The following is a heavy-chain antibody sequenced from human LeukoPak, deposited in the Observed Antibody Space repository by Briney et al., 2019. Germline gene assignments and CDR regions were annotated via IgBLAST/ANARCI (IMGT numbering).Heavy chain of an antibody. Sequence: GWSLRLSCAASGFSFSSYGMYWVRQAPGKGLEWVAHIWFDGSEKYYRDSVKGRFTISRDNPKNTLYLQMNSLRGDDTAVYYCARDRDFVWGTLAWGQGTLVTVSS. CDR1: GFSFSSYG. D-gene: IGHD3-16*01. CDR3: ARDRDFVWGTLA. J-gene: IGHJ5*02. V-gene: IGHV3-33*01. CDR2: IWFDGSEK.